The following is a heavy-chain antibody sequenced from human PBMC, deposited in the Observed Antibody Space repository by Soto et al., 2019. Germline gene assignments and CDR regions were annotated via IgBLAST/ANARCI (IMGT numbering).Heavy chain of an antibody. CDR3: ASGTTAMVTFGY. V-gene: IGHV1-69*13. CDR2: IIPIFGTA. CDR1: GGTFSSYA. Sequence: ASVKVSCKASGGTFSSYAISWVRQAPGQGLEWMGGIIPIFGTANYAQKFQGRVTITADESTSTAYMELSSLRSEDTAVYYCASGTTAMVTFGYWGQGTLVTVSS. D-gene: IGHD5-18*01. J-gene: IGHJ4*02.